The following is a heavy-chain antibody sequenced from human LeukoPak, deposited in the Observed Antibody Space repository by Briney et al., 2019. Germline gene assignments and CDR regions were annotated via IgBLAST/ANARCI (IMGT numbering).Heavy chain of an antibody. J-gene: IGHJ4*02. Sequence: ASVKVSCKASGYTFTSYYMHWVRQAPGQGLEWMGWINPNSGGTNYAQKFQGRVTMTRDTSINTAYMELSRLTSDDTAVYYCARVLQDDYVWGTYRPFDHWGQGTLVTVSS. CDR2: INPNSGGT. CDR3: ARVLQDDYVWGTYRPFDH. V-gene: IGHV1-2*02. CDR1: GYTFTSYY. D-gene: IGHD3-16*02.